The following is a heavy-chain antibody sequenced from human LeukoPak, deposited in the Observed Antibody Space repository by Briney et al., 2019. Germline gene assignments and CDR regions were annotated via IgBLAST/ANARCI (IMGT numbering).Heavy chain of an antibody. D-gene: IGHD6-13*01. Sequence: AGGSLRLSCAASGFTFSTYSMNWVRQAPGKGLEWVSSISSSSYIYYADSVKGRFTISRDNAKNSLYLQMSSLRAEDTAVYYCARDLYISSWTAFDYWGQGTLVTVSS. V-gene: IGHV3-21*01. CDR3: ARDLYISSWTAFDY. CDR2: ISSSSYI. J-gene: IGHJ4*02. CDR1: GFTFSTYS.